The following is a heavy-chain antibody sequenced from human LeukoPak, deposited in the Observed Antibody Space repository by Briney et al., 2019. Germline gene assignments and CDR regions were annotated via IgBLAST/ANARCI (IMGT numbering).Heavy chain of an antibody. V-gene: IGHV4-30-2*01. J-gene: IGHJ4*02. D-gene: IGHD3-9*01. CDR1: GGSISSGGYS. CDR3: ARGRPYYDILTGYSYYFDY. CDR2: IYHSGST. Sequence: TLSLTCAVSGGSISSGGYSWSWIRQPPGKGLEWIGYIYHSGSTYYNPSLKSRVTISVDRSKNQFSLKLSSVTAADTAVYYCARGRPYYDILTGYSYYFDYWGQGTLVTVSS.